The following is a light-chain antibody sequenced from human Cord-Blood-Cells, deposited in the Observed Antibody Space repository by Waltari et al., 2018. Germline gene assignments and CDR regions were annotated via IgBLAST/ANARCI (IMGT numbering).Light chain of an antibody. Sequence: QSALTQPPSASGSPRQSVTISCTGPGSDVGGYYHVSWYQQHPGKAPKRMIYEVSKRPSGVPDRFSGSKSGNTASLTVSGLQAEDEADYYCSSYAGSNNVVFGGGTKLTVL. CDR3: SSYAGSNNVV. V-gene: IGLV2-8*01. CDR2: EVS. J-gene: IGLJ2*01. CDR1: GSDVGGYYH.